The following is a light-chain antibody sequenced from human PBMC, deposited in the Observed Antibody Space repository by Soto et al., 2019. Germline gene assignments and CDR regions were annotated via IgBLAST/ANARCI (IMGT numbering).Light chain of an antibody. CDR3: QQRSNWPQVT. CDR1: QSVRSY. Sequence: EIVLTQSPATLSLSPGERATLSCRASQSVRSYLAWYQQKPGQAPRLLIYDAYNRATGIPARFSGSGSGTDFTLTISSLEPEDFAIYYCQQRSNWPQVTFGGGTKVEIK. V-gene: IGKV3-11*01. J-gene: IGKJ4*01. CDR2: DAY.